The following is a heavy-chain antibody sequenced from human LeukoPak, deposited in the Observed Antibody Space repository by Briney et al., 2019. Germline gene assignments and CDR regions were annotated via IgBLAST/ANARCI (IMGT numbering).Heavy chain of an antibody. CDR2: INHSGST. V-gene: IGHV4-34*01. CDR3: ARGRMTFYYDTSGYGDAFDI. D-gene: IGHD3-22*01. CDR1: GGSFSGYY. Sequence: PSETLSLTCAVYGGSFSGYYWSWIRQPPGKGLEWIGEINHSGSTYYNPSLKSRVTVSVDTSKSQFSLKLTSVTPADTAVYYCARGRMTFYYDTSGYGDAFDIWGQGTMVTVSS. J-gene: IGHJ3*02.